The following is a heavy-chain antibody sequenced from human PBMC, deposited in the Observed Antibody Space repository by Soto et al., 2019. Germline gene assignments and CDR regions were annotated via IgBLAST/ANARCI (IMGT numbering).Heavy chain of an antibody. CDR2: ISYDGSNK. V-gene: IGHV3-30-3*01. D-gene: IGHD3-22*01. Sequence: HPGGSLRLSCAASGFTFSSYAMHWVRQAPGKGLEWVAVISYDGSNKYYADSVKGRFTISRDNSKNTLYLQMNSLRAEDTAVYYCARWGTYYYDSSGPTDYWGQGTLVTVSS. CDR3: ARWGTYYYDSSGPTDY. CDR1: GFTFSSYA. J-gene: IGHJ4*02.